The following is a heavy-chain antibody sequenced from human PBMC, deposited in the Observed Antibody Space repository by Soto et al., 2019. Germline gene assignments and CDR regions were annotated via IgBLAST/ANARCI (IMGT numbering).Heavy chain of an antibody. J-gene: IGHJ6*03. CDR3: ARFNGSGTNYYMDV. CDR2: ISVDSGNT. CDR1: GYIFTSYG. D-gene: IGHD3-10*01. V-gene: IGHV1-18*01. Sequence: QVQLVQSGAELKKPGASAKVSCKASGYIFTSYGISWVRQAPGQGLEWMAWISVDSGNTNYAQNFQGRVTMTTDTAASPAHMELRCLRSDDTAVYYLARFNGSGTNYYMDVWGKGTTVIVSS.